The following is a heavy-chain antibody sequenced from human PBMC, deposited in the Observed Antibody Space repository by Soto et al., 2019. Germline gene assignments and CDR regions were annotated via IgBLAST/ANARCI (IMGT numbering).Heavy chain of an antibody. CDR2: MNPNSGNT. V-gene: IGHV1-8*01. J-gene: IGHJ4*02. CDR3: ARGELGSGSGRLLAGY. D-gene: IGHD3-10*01. Sequence: QVQLVQSGAEVKKPGASVKVSCKASGYTFTSYDINWVRQATGQGLEWMGWMNPNSGNTGYAQKFQGRVTMTRTTSISTAYMELGSLRSEDTAVYYCARGELGSGSGRLLAGYWGQGTLVTVSS. CDR1: GYTFTSYD.